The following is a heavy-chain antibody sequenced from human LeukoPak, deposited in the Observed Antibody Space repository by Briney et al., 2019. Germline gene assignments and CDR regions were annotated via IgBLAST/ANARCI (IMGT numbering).Heavy chain of an antibody. J-gene: IGHJ1*01. CDR3: ARDSSHYCTGGRCYSEYFQN. CDR1: GGSISSYY. CDR2: IYTSGST. V-gene: IGHV4-4*07. Sequence: SETLSLTCTASGGSISSYYWSWIRQPAGKGLEWIGRIYTSGSTNYNPSLKSRVTMSVDTSKNQFSLKLSSVTAADTAVYYCARDSSHYCTGGRCYSEYFQNWGQGTLVTVSS. D-gene: IGHD2-15*01.